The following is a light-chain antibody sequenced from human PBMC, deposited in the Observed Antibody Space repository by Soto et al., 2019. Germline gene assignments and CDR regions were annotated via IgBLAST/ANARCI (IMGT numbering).Light chain of an antibody. V-gene: IGKV1-27*01. CDR1: QAIRSD. CDR2: AAS. J-gene: IGKJ4*01. Sequence: DIQMTQSPSSLSASVGDRVTITCRASQAIRSDLAWYQQKPGKIPKLLIYAASALQTGVPSRFSGSGSGTDFILTISSLQPEDVAIYYCQNYNSVPLAFGGGTKGEIK. CDR3: QNYNSVPLA.